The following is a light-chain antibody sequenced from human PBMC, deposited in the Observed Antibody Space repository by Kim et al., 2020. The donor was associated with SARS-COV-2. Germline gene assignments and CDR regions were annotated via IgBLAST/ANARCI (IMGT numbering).Light chain of an antibody. Sequence: QTFTISCSGSSSNIGSNTVNWYQQLPGTAPKLLIYRNNQQPSGVPDRFSGSKSGTSASLAISGLQSEDEADYYCAAWDESLNAVVFGGGTQLTVL. CDR1: SSNIGSNT. CDR3: AAWDESLNAVV. V-gene: IGLV1-44*01. J-gene: IGLJ2*01. CDR2: RNN.